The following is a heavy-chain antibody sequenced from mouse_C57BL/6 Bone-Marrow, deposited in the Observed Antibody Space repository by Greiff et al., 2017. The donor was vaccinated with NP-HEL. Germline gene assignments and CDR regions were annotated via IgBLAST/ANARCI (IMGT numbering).Heavy chain of an antibody. CDR1: GFNIKDDY. CDR2: IDPENGDT. Sequence: EVQLQQSGAELVRPEASVKLSSTASGFNIKDDYMHWVKQRPEQGLEWIGWIDPENGDTEYASKFQGKATITADTSSNTAYLQLSSLTSEDTAVYYCTTGRGYYGSSCWFAYWGQGTLVTVSA. V-gene: IGHV14-4*01. D-gene: IGHD1-1*01. CDR3: TTGRGYYGSSCWFAY. J-gene: IGHJ3*01.